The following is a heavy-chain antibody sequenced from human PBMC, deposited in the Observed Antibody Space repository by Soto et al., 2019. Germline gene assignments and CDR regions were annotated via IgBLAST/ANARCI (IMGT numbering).Heavy chain of an antibody. CDR1: GYIFTSYY. CDR2: INPSGGST. CDR3: ARDPAIAAADRDYYGMDV. Sequence: ASVKVSWKASGYIFTSYYMYWVRQAPGQGLEWMGIINPSGGSTSYAQKFQGRVTMTRDTSTSTVYMELSSLRSEDTAVYYCARDPAIAAADRDYYGMDVWGQGTTVTVSS. J-gene: IGHJ6*02. V-gene: IGHV1-46*01. D-gene: IGHD6-13*01.